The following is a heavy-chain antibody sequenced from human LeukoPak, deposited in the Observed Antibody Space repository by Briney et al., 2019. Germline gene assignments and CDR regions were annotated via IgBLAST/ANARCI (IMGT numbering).Heavy chain of an antibody. CDR2: ISYDGSNK. Sequence: PGGSLRLSCAASGFTFSSYAMHWVRQAPGKGLEWVAVISYDGSNKYYADSVKGRFTISRDNSKNTLYLQMNSLRAEDTAVYYCAKGGYYGSGSWDYFDYWGQGTLVTVSS. J-gene: IGHJ4*02. D-gene: IGHD3-10*01. CDR3: AKGGYYGSGSWDYFDY. V-gene: IGHV3-30*04. CDR1: GFTFSSYA.